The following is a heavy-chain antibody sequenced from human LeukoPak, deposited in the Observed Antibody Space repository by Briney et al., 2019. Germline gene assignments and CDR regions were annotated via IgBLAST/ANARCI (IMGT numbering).Heavy chain of an antibody. CDR2: ISVSGYST. D-gene: IGHD3-16*01. CDR1: GFTFSTYA. J-gene: IGHJ3*01. Sequence: GGSLRLSCAASGFTFSTYAMNCLRQAPGKGLEWVSVISVSGYSTYYADSVKGRFTISRDNSKNTLYLQMNRLRAEDTAVYYCAKNHDSNDYHTDDAFDVWGQGTMVTVSS. V-gene: IGHV3-23*01. CDR3: AKNHDSNDYHTDDAFDV.